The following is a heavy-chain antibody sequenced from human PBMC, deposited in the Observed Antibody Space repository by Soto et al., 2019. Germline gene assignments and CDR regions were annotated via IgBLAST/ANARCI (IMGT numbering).Heavy chain of an antibody. J-gene: IGHJ4*01. Sequence: SETLSLTCTVSGYSISSSSYWAWIRQPPGKGPEWIASIYHGGTTFYNPSLKSRITISVDTSNNQFSLKLTSVTAADTAVYYCARVHVMVVAGSTFDYWGHGTLVTVSS. CDR3: ARVHVMVVAGSTFDY. D-gene: IGHD6-19*01. CDR2: IYHGGTT. CDR1: GYSISSSSY. V-gene: IGHV4-38-2*02.